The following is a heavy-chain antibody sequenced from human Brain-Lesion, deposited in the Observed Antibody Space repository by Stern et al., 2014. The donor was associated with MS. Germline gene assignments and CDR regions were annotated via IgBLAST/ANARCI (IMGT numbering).Heavy chain of an antibody. Sequence: QVPLQESGPVLVKPTETLTLTCSVSGFSLSNAAMGVSWIRQPPGKALECLAHIFSTGETAYSTSLKSRLTISKHTSRSQVVLTMTNMDPVDTATYYCARMREYCSGGICFAGYYDSGGQGTLGTVS. D-gene: IGHD2-15*01. V-gene: IGHV2-26*01. CDR2: IFSTGET. J-gene: IGHJ4*02. CDR3: ARMREYCSGGICFAGYYDS. CDR1: GFSLSNAAMG.